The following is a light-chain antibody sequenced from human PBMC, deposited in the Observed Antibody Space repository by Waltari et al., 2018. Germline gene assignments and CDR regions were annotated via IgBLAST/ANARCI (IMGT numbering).Light chain of an antibody. CDR2: DDG. Sequence: SYELTQPPSVSVAPGQTARITCAGDKFGSTNVHWYQHKPGQAPVLVVYDDGDRPSGIPERFSGSNSGNTAALTISRVDAGDEAEYYCQVWDSGSDHYVFGTVTKVTVL. J-gene: IGLJ1*01. CDR3: QVWDSGSDHYV. V-gene: IGLV3-21*02. CDR1: KFGSTN.